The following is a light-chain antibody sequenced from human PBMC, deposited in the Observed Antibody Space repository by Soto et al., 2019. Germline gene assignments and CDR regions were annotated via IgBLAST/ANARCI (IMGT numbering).Light chain of an antibody. Sequence: SYELTQPPSVSVAPGQPARNSCGGDKIGSKSVHWYQQMPGQAPLLVVYDDTDRPSGVPERFSGSNSGNTATLNISRVAAGDEAVYYCQVWDPSSDHYVFGTGTKVTVL. CDR3: QVWDPSSDHYV. CDR2: DDT. J-gene: IGLJ1*01. CDR1: KIGSKS. V-gene: IGLV3-21*02.